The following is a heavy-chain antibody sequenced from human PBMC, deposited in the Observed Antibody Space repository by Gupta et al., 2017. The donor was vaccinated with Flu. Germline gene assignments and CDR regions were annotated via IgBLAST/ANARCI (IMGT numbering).Heavy chain of an antibody. V-gene: IGHV3-49*04. CDR3: TRVGFLAGGPDY. CDR1: EFTFGDYA. D-gene: IGHD3-3*02. Sequence: EVQLVESGGGLVQPGRSLRLSCTASEFTFGDYAMSWVRQAPGKGLEWVGFIRSKTYGGTTEYAASVKGRFTISRDDYKSIAYLQMNSLKTEDAAVYYCTRVGFLAGGPDYWGQGTLVTVSS. CDR2: IRSKTYGGTT. J-gene: IGHJ4*02.